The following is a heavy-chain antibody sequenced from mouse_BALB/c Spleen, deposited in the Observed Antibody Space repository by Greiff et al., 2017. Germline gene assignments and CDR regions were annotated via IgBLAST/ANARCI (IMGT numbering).Heavy chain of an antibody. D-gene: IGHD1-1*01. Sequence: EVKLMESGAELVKPGASVKLSCTASGFNIKDTYMHWVKQRPEQGLEWIGRIDPANGNTKYDPKFQGKATITADTSSNTAYLQLSSLTSEDTAVYYCARYGSSYFDVWGAGTTVTVSS. CDR1: GFNIKDTY. CDR3: ARYGSSYFDV. V-gene: IGHV14-3*02. J-gene: IGHJ1*01. CDR2: IDPANGNT.